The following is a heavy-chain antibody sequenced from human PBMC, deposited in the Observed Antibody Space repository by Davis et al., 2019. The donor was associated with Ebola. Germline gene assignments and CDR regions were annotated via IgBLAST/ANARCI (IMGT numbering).Heavy chain of an antibody. D-gene: IGHD2-2*02. CDR1: GFTFSSYG. J-gene: IGHJ4*02. CDR2: IHYDGSNK. V-gene: IGHV3-30*02. CDR3: ARAPDKAYQALYRCFDY. Sequence: GESLKISCAASGFTFSSYGMHWVRQAPGKGLEWVAFIHYDGSNKYYADSVKGRFTISRDNAKNSLYLQMNSLRAEDTAVYYCARAPDKAYQALYRCFDYWGQGTLVTASS.